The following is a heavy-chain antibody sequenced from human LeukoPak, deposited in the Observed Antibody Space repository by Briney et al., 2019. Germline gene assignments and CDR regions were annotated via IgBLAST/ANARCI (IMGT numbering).Heavy chain of an antibody. D-gene: IGHD5-24*01. CDR1: GVSISRYY. J-gene: IGHJ5*02. CDR2: IYSSGST. CDR3: ARDGEMATINYNWFDP. Sequence: SETLSLTCTVSGVSISRYYWSWIRQPAGKGLEWIGRIYSSGSTTYNPSLKSRVTMSIDTSKNQFSLKLSFVTAADTAVYYCARDGEMATINYNWFDPWGQGTLVTVSS. V-gene: IGHV4-4*07.